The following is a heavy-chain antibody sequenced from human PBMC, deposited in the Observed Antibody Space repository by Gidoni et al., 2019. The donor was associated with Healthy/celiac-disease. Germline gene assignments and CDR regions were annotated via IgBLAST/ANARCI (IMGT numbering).Heavy chain of an antibody. Sequence: EVQLLESGGGLVQSGGSLRLSCAASGFTLRSYAMSWVRQAPGKGLDWVSGISVSGGSTYYADSVKGRFIISRDNSKNTLYVQMNSLRAEDTAVYYCAKDRRGSGISYYGMDVWGQGTTVTVSS. CDR2: ISVSGGST. J-gene: IGHJ6*02. CDR3: AKDRRGSGISYYGMDV. V-gene: IGHV3-23*01. D-gene: IGHD3-10*01. CDR1: GFTLRSYA.